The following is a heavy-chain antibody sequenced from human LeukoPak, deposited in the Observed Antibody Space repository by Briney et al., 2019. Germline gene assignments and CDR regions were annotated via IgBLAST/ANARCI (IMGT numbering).Heavy chain of an antibody. CDR1: GFTFSSYS. CDR2: ISSSSSTI. V-gene: IGHV3-48*01. J-gene: IGHJ4*02. D-gene: IGHD1-26*01. CDR3: ASQLRAPGAGY. Sequence: PGGSLRLSCAASGFTFSSYSMNWVRQAPGKGLEWVSYISSSSSTIYYADSVKGRFTISRDNAKNSLYLQMNSLRAEDTAVYYCASQLRAPGAGYWGQGTLVTVSS.